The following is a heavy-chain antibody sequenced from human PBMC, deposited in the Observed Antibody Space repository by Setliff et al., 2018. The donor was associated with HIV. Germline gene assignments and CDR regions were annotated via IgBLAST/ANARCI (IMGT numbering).Heavy chain of an antibody. CDR2: IIPILGVA. D-gene: IGHD3-3*01. Sequence: ASVKVSCKASRSTFNSHTINWVRQAPGQGLDWMGRIIPILGVANYTQRFQGKVTITADKSTSTAYMELTSLRFDDTAMYYCVRGVQSPPHYSYYYMDVWGEGTMVTVSS. CDR1: RSTFNSHT. CDR3: VRGVQSPPHYSYYYMDV. J-gene: IGHJ6*03. V-gene: IGHV1-69*02.